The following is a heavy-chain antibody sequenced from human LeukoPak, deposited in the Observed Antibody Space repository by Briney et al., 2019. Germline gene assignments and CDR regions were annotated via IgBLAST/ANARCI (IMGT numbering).Heavy chain of an antibody. CDR1: GGSISSTSYY. J-gene: IGHJ6*03. Sequence: SETLSLTCTISGGSISSTSYYWGWIRQPPGKGLEWIGSIYYSGSTYYNPTLKSRVTISVDTSKNQFSLNLSSVTAADTAVYYCAQLSGYTYSGYGPTYYYYYYMDVWGKGTTVTVSS. CDR2: IYYSGST. V-gene: IGHV4-39*01. D-gene: IGHD5-12*01. CDR3: AQLSGYTYSGYGPTYYYYYYMDV.